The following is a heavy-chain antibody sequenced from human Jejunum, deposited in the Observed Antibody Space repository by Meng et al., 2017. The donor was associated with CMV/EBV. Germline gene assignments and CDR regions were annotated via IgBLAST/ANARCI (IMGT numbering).Heavy chain of an antibody. V-gene: IGHV3-23*03. CDR2: IFGGGSST. D-gene: IGHD5-12*01. Sequence: SCEVSGFPFRSYAMLWVRQTPGKGPEWVSFIFGGGSSTYYADSVKGRFTISKDDSKNTLYLQMNRLRVEDTAIYYCTRESGYLTWGQGTTVTVSS. CDR3: TRESGYLT. CDR1: GFPFRSYA. J-gene: IGHJ6*02.